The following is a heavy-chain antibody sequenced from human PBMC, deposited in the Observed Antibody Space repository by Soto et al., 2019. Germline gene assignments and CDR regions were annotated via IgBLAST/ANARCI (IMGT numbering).Heavy chain of an antibody. Sequence: GGSLRLSCAASGFTFSSYGMHWVRQAPGKGLEWVAVIWYDGSNKYYADSVKGRFTISRDNSKNTLYLQMNSLRAEDTAVYYCARDQGGRFLEYSFAIGDYWGQGTLVTVSS. D-gene: IGHD3-3*01. V-gene: IGHV3-33*01. CDR1: GFTFSSYG. J-gene: IGHJ4*02. CDR2: IWYDGSNK. CDR3: ARDQGGRFLEYSFAIGDY.